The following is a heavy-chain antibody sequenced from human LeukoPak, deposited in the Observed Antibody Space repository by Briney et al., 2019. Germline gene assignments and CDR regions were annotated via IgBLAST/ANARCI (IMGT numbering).Heavy chain of an antibody. CDR2: IYYSGST. D-gene: IGHD3-3*01. J-gene: IGHJ4*02. V-gene: IGHV4-59*12. Sequence: SETLSLTCTVSGGSISSYYWSWIRQPPGKGLEWIGYIYYSGSTYYNPSLKSRVTISVDTSKNQFSLKLSSVTAADTAVYYCARTHITIFGVALYYFDYWGQGTLVTVSS. CDR1: GGSISSYY. CDR3: ARTHITIFGVALYYFDY.